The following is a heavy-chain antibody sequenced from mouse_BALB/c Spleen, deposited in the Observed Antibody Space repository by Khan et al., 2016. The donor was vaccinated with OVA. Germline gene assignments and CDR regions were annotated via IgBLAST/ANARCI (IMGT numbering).Heavy chain of an antibody. CDR1: GYTFTNYG. V-gene: IGHV9-3-1*01. CDR2: INTYTGQP. Sequence: QIQLVQSGPELKKPGETVKISCTASGYTFTNYGMNWVKQAPGKGLKWMGWINTYTGQPTYPDEFKGRFAFSLATSASTAYLQSNNLNNEDTATYFCARSNSYWYFDVWGAGTTVIVSS. CDR3: ARSNSYWYFDV. D-gene: IGHD4-1*02. J-gene: IGHJ1*01.